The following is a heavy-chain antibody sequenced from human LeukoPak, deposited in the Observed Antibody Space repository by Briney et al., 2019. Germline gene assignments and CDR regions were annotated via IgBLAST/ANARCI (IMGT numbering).Heavy chain of an antibody. CDR2: IYYNGDT. CDR3: ARVQGSTSCPDS. J-gene: IGHJ4*02. Sequence: SETLSLTCTVSGGSFSNSLYYWSWIRQPPGKGLEWIGYIYYNGDTNYNPSLKSRVIISIDTSSNQFSLRLNSMTAADTAVYYCARVQGSTSCPDSWGQGTLVTVSS. D-gene: IGHD2-2*01. CDR1: GGSFSNSLYY. V-gene: IGHV4-61*01.